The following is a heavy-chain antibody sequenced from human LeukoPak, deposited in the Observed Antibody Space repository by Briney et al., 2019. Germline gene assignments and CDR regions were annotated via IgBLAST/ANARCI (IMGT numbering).Heavy chain of an antibody. CDR3: ARAEIDYGSGN. D-gene: IGHD4-17*01. J-gene: IGHJ4*02. CDR1: GGSISSGDYY. V-gene: IGHV4-30-4*08. CDR2: IYYSGST. Sequence: SQTLSLTCTVSGGSISSGDYYWSWICQPPGKGLEWIGYIYYSGSTYYNPSLKSRVTISVDTSKNQFSLKLSSVTAADTAVYYCARAEIDYGSGNWGQGTLVTVSS.